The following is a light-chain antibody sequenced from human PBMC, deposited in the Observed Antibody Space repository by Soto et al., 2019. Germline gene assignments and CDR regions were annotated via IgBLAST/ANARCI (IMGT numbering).Light chain of an antibody. CDR1: SGHSNYA. Sequence: QSVLTQSPSASASLGASVKLTCTPSSGHSNYAIAWHQQQPEKGPRYLMKVNSGGSHIKGDGIPDRFSGSGSGAERYLFISSLQSEDEADYYCQTWGTGSAIVVFGGGTQLTVL. CDR2: VNSGGSH. V-gene: IGLV4-69*01. J-gene: IGLJ7*01. CDR3: QTWGTGSAIVV.